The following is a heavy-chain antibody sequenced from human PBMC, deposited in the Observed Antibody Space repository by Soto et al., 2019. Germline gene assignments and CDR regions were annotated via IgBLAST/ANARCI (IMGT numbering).Heavy chain of an antibody. J-gene: IGHJ4*02. CDR3: ATSYSHVHF. CDR2: INPNSGDT. CDR1: GYAFTGYY. V-gene: IGHV1-2*02. Sequence: GASVKGSCKSSGYAFTGYYIHWVRQAPGQGLEWMGWINPNSGDTNYTQKFQGRVTMTRDTSFSTAYMELSSLRSDDTAVYYCATSYSHVHFWGQVTSVTVYS. D-gene: IGHD5-18*01.